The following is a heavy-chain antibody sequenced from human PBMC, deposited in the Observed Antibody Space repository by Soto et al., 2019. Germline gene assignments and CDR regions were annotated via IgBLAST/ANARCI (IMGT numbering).Heavy chain of an antibody. V-gene: IGHV1-46*01. J-gene: IGHJ4*02. CDR1: GFPFSHYY. Sequence: QVQLVQSGAEVKRPGASVKISCKASGFPFSHYYMIWVRQAPGQGLEWMGKINPSGGATTYAQNFQGRLTVTSDTSSSTVYMEIIGLTSDDTAVYYCARGRRAVIRGQGTQVTVSS. CDR3: ARGRRAVI. CDR2: INPSGGAT.